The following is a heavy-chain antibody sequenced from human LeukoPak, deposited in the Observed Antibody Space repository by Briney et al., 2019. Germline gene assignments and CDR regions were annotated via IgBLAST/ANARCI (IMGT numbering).Heavy chain of an antibody. CDR1: GFTFSNYA. CDR3: AKDQHGSGNYRFDS. V-gene: IGHV3-23*01. D-gene: IGHD3-10*01. J-gene: IGHJ4*02. Sequence: GGSLRLACAASGFTFSNYAMSWVRQAPGKGLEWVSGISSRGGGTYYADSVKGRFTISRDNSKNTLSVQMNGLRAEDTAVYYCAKDQHGSGNYRFDSWGQGTLVTVSS. CDR2: ISSRGGGT.